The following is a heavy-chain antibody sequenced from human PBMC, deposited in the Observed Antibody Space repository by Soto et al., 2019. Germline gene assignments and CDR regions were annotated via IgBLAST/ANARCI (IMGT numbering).Heavy chain of an antibody. CDR3: ARGGYYDSSGSRNYHYYGMDV. CDR2: VSPYNDDT. Sequence: ASVKVSCKASGYSFSSYGVNWVRQAPGQGLEWLGWVSPYNDDTKYSQKLQGRVTLTTDTSSRTAYMTLRSLRSDYKAVYFCARGGYYDSSGSRNYHYYGMDVWGQGTTVTVSS. V-gene: IGHV1-18*01. J-gene: IGHJ6*02. CDR1: GYSFSSYG. D-gene: IGHD3-22*01.